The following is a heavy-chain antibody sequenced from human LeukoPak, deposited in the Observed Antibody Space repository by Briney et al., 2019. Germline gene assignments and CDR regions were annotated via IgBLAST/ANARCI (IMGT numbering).Heavy chain of an antibody. CDR1: GFTVSNNY. Sequence: PGGSLRLSCAASGFTVSNNYMTWVRQAPGKGLEWLSVIYSGGSTYYADSVKGRFTISRDNSENTVFLQMNSLRAEDTAVYYCARGSSIDCSGGSCYLGEIYYFDYWGQGTLVTVSS. CDR2: IYSGGST. CDR3: ARGSSIDCSGGSCYLGEIYYFDY. J-gene: IGHJ4*02. D-gene: IGHD2-15*01. V-gene: IGHV3-53*01.